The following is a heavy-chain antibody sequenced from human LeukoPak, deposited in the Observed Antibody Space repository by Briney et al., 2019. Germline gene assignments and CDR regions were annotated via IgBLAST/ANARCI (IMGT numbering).Heavy chain of an antibody. D-gene: IGHD3-9*01. Sequence: ASVKVSCKASGYTFTDHYVHWVRQAPGQGLEWMGWINPNSGGTNYAQKFQGTVTMTRDTSISTAYMELTRLRSDDTAVYYCARERGNYDILTDYYEGNGFDPWGQGTLVTVSS. J-gene: IGHJ5*02. CDR3: ARERGNYDILTDYYEGNGFDP. CDR1: GYTFTDHY. V-gene: IGHV1-2*02. CDR2: INPNSGGT.